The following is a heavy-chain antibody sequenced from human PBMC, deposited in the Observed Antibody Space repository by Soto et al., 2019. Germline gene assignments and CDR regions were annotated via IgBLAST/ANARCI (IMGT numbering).Heavy chain of an antibody. CDR3: ARSQLYDEY. V-gene: IGHV1-18*01. Sequence: ASVKVSCKASGYTFPSHEISWVRQAPGQGLEWIGWISPYNGNTKYAQKLQGRVTVTTDTSTSTAYMELRSLRSDDTAVYYCARSQLYDEYWGQGTLVTVSS. CDR1: GYTFPSHE. CDR2: ISPYNGNT. D-gene: IGHD3-3*01. J-gene: IGHJ4*02.